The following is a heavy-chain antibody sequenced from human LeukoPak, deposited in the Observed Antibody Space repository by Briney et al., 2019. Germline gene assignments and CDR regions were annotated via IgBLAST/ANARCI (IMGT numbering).Heavy chain of an antibody. D-gene: IGHD1-26*01. CDR1: GYTSTSYG. V-gene: IGHV1-18*01. Sequence: ASVKVSCKASGYTSTSYGISWVRQAPGQGLEWMGWISAYNGNTNYAQKLQGRVTMTTDTSTSTAYMELRSLRSDDTAVYYCARDLEVGASNWFDPWGQGTLVTVSS. CDR3: ARDLEVGASNWFDP. CDR2: ISAYNGNT. J-gene: IGHJ5*02.